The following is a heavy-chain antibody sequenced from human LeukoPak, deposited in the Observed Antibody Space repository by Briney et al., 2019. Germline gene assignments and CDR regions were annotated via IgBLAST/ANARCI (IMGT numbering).Heavy chain of an antibody. Sequence: PGGSLTLLCAACGFTFSYYWMSWVRQAPGKGLEWVVNLEEHGSQKYYVVSVRGRFTISSDNAHNSLFLKMNTLSAEATALYYCARILRLHTPRASVIWGQGTIVTVSS. D-gene: IGHD5-24*01. V-gene: IGHV3-7*05. J-gene: IGHJ3*02. CDR2: LEEHGSQK. CDR3: ARILRLHTPRASVI. CDR1: GFTFSYYW.